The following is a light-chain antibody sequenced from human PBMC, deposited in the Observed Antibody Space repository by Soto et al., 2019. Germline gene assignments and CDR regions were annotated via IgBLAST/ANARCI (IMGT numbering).Light chain of an antibody. J-gene: IGKJ5*01. V-gene: IGKV3-11*01. CDR2: DAS. CDR3: HQCSNWPPIA. Sequence: EIVLTQSPATLSLSPGERATLSCRASQSVSYYLAWYQQKRGQAPRLLIYDASKRAPGIPARFSGSGSGTDFTITISSLEPEDFAVYYCHQCSNWPPIAFGQGTRLEIK. CDR1: QSVSYY.